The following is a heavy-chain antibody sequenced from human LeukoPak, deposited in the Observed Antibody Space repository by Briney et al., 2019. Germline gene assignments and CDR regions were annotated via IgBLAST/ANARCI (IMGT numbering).Heavy chain of an antibody. V-gene: IGHV3-7*01. D-gene: IGHD5-24*01. J-gene: IGHJ4*02. CDR2: IKQDGREK. CDR3: AVDVMATATFDY. Sequence: GGSLRLSCAASGFTFSSYWMSWVRQAPGKGLEWVANIKQDGREKSYLDSVKGRFTISRDNAKNPLYLQIHSLRAEDTAVYYCAVDVMATATFDYWGQGTLVTVSS. CDR1: GFTFSSYW.